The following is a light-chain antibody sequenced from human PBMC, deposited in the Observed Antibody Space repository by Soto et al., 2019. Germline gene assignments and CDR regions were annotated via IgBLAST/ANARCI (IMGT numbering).Light chain of an antibody. V-gene: IGLV2-23*01. CDR2: EDT. CDR1: SRDVGNYNL. CDR3: CSYAGSSTVV. Sequence: QSVLPQPASVSGSRGQSITISCTGTSRDVGNYNLVSWYQQYPGKAPKLMIYEDTKRPSGVSHRFSGSKSGNTASLTISGLQPEDEAGYYCCSYAGSSTVVFGGGTKVTVL. J-gene: IGLJ2*01.